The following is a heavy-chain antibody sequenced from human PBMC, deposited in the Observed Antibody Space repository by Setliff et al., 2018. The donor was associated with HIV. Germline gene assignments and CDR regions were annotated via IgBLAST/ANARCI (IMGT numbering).Heavy chain of an antibody. V-gene: IGHV4-38-2*02. Sequence: SLTCTVSTDPITTPYYWGWIRQPPGKGLEWIGNIYYSGSTYYNPSLKSRVTISVDTSKNQFSLKLSSVTAADTAMYYCARGGAHYYGSGSYYNWFDPWGQGTLVTVSS. CDR2: IYYSGST. J-gene: IGHJ5*02. CDR1: TDPITTPYY. CDR3: ARGGAHYYGSGSYYNWFDP. D-gene: IGHD3-10*01.